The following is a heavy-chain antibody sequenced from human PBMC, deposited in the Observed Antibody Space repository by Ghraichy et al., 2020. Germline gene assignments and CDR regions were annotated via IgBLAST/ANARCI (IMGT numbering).Heavy chain of an antibody. Sequence: SQTLSLTCTVSGGSISSYYWSWIRQPPGKGLEWIGYIYYSGSTNYNPSLKSRVTISVDTSKNQFSLKLSSVTAADTAVYYCARVRGDATVTFYYYYGMDVWGQGTTVTVSS. CDR3: ARVRGDATVTFYYYYGMDV. CDR1: GGSISSYY. V-gene: IGHV4-59*01. D-gene: IGHD4-17*01. J-gene: IGHJ6*02. CDR2: IYYSGST.